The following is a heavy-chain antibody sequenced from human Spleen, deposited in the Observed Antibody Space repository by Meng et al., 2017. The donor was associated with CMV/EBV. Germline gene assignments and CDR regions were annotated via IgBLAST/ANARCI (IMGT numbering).Heavy chain of an antibody. Sequence: SETLSLTCTVSGGSVSSGSYYWSWIRQPPGKGLEWIGSIYHSGSTYYNPSLKSRVTISVDTSKNQFSLKLSSVTAADTAVYYCARALIPDIVVVPAAYFDYWGQGTLVTVSS. V-gene: IGHV4-39*07. J-gene: IGHJ4*02. CDR1: GGSVSSGSYY. CDR2: IYHSGST. D-gene: IGHD2-2*01. CDR3: ARALIPDIVVVPAAYFDY.